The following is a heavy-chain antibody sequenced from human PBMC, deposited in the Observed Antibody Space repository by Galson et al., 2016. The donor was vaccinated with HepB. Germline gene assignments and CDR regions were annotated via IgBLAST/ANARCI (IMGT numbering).Heavy chain of an antibody. Sequence: SETLSLTCAVSGDSISNNYWWSWLRQSPGKGLEWLGEIYQTGTANYNPSFTSRATISVDKSKNQFSLRLASVTAADTAMYYCARGTLGTTATMAFDYWGQETLVTVSS. J-gene: IGHJ4*02. CDR3: ARGTLGTTATMAFDY. D-gene: IGHD1/OR15-1a*01. V-gene: IGHV4-4*02. CDR2: IYQTGTA. CDR1: GDSISNNYW.